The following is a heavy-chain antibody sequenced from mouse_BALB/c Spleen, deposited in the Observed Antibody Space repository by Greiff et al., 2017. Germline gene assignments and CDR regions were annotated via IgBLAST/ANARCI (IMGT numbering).Heavy chain of an antibody. CDR1: GYTFTSYW. V-gene: IGHV1S81*02. CDR3: ARSGAYYAMDY. Sequence: QVQLQQPGAELLKPGASVKLSCKASGYTFTSYWMHWVKQRPGQGLEWIGEINPSNGRTNYNEKFKSKATLTVDKSSSTAYMQLSSLTSEDSAVYYCARSGAYYAMDYWGQGTSVTVSS. D-gene: IGHD3-1*01. J-gene: IGHJ4*01. CDR2: INPSNGRT.